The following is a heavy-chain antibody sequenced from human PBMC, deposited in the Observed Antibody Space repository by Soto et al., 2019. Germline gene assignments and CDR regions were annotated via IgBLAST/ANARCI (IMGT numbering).Heavy chain of an antibody. CDR3: ARSSGHEYYFDY. CDR2: IYPGDSDT. D-gene: IGHD6-19*01. V-gene: IGHV5-51*01. CDR1: GYSFTSYW. J-gene: IGHJ4*02. Sequence: PGESLKISCKGSGYSFTSYWIAWVRQMPGKGLEWMGIIYPGDSDTRYRPSFQGQVTISADKSISTAYLQWSSLQASDTAVYYCARSSGHEYYFDYWGQGTLVTVSS.